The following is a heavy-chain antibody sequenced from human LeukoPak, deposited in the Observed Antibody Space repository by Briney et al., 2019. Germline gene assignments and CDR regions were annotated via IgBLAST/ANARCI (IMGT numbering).Heavy chain of an antibody. D-gene: IGHD2-2*03. CDR3: ASYGYCSSTSCPSGLNHYYYYMDV. Sequence: GASVKVSCKASGYTFTGYYMHWVRQAPGQGLEWMGWINPNSGGTNYAQKFQGRVTMTRDTSISTAYMELSRLRSDDTAVYYCASYGYCSSTSCPSGLNHYYYYMDVWGKGTTVTVSS. CDR2: INPNSGGT. V-gene: IGHV1-2*02. CDR1: GYTFTGYY. J-gene: IGHJ6*03.